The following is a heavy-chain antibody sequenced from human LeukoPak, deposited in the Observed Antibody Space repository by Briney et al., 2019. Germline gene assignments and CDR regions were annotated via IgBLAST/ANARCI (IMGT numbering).Heavy chain of an antibody. J-gene: IGHJ6*02. V-gene: IGHV3-9*01. Sequence: GRALRLSCAASGFTFDEYTMHWVRQRPGKGLEWGSDISWNGGRVGYAASVKGRFTISRANAKNPLYLPMNSMRVEDTALYYCAKSLWRPYDSGSSHTGLDVWGQGTTVTVSS. CDR2: ISWNGGRV. D-gene: IGHD3-10*01. CDR1: GFTFDEYT. CDR3: AKSLWRPYDSGSSHTGLDV.